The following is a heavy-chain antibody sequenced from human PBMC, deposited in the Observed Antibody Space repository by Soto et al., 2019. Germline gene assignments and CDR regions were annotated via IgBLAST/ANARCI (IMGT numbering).Heavy chain of an antibody. CDR2: IYWDDDK. CDR1: GFSLSTSGVG. Sequence: QITLKESGPTLVKPTQTLTLTCTFSGFSLSTSGVGVGWIRQPPGKALEWLALIYWDDDKRYSPSLKSRRTINKDTSKNQVVITMTTMDPVDTATYYCAHYGDYTRYSIDYRRQGTMVTVSS. V-gene: IGHV2-5*02. D-gene: IGHD4-17*01. J-gene: IGHJ4*02. CDR3: AHYGDYTRYSIDY.